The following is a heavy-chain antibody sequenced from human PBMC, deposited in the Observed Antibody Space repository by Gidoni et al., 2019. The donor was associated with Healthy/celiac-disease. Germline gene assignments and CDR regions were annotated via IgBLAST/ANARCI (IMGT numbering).Heavy chain of an antibody. V-gene: IGHV3-23*01. CDR2: ISGSGGST. D-gene: IGHD3-3*01. J-gene: IGHJ4*02. CDR1: GFTFSSYA. CDR3: AKGPYDFWSGYYDVFDY. Sequence: VQLLESGGGLVQPGGSLRLSCAASGFTFSSYAMSWVRQAPGKGLEWVSAISGSGGSTYYADSVKGRFTISRDNSKNTLYLQMNSLRAEDTAVYYCAKGPYDFWSGYYDVFDYWGQGTLVTVSS.